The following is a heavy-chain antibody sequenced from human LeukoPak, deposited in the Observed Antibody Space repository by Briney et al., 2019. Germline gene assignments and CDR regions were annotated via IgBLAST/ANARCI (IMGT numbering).Heavy chain of an antibody. CDR2: IKQDGSEK. D-gene: IGHD3-22*01. CDR3: ARDHYYDSSGYYYYYGMDV. J-gene: IGHJ6*02. Sequence: GGSLRLSCAASGFTFSSYWMSWVRQAPGKGLEWVANIKQDGSEKYYVDSVKGRFTISRDNAKNSLYLQMSSLRAEDTAVYYCARDHYYDSSGYYYYYGMDVWGQGTTVTVSS. V-gene: IGHV3-7*03. CDR1: GFTFSSYW.